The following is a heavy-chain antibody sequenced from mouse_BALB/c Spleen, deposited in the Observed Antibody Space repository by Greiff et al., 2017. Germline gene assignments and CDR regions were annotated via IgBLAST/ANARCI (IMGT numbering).Heavy chain of an antibody. J-gene: IGHJ1*01. Sequence: QVQLQQPGAELVKPGASVKLSCKASGYWIGEINPSNGRTNYNEKFKSKATLTVDKSSSTAYMQLSSLTSEDSAVYYCARSDYDWYFDVWGAGTTVTVSS. CDR2: INPSNGRT. CDR1: GY. V-gene: IGHV1S81*02. D-gene: IGHD2-4*01. CDR3: ARSDYDWYFDV.